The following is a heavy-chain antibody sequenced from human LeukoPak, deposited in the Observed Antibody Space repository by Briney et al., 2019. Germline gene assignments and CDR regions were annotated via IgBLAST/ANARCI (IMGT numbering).Heavy chain of an antibody. J-gene: IGHJ4*02. CDR2: ISSTGSST. CDR3: EKALEWLAQCFDY. Sequence: GGSLRLSCAASGFTFSSYAMSWVRQAPGKGLEWVSGISSTGSSTYYAESVKGRFTISRDNAKNTLYLQMNSLRAEDTAVYYWEKALEWLAQCFDYWGQRPLVTISS. CDR1: GFTFSSYA. D-gene: IGHD6-19*01. V-gene: IGHV3-23*01.